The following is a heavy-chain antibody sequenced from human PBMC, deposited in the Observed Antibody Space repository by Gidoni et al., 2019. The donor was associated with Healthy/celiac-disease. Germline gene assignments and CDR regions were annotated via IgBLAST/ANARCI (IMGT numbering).Heavy chain of an antibody. CDR1: GFPFSSYA. CDR3: ARDLFPRPTDEWLFEGDYYYYYGMDV. CDR2: ISYDGSNK. V-gene: IGHV3-30*04. D-gene: IGHD3-3*01. J-gene: IGHJ6*02. Sequence: QVQLVESGGGVVQPGRSLRLSCAASGFPFSSYAMHWVRPAPGKGLEWVAVISYDGSNKYYADSVKGRFTISRDNSKNTLYLQMNSLRAEDTAVYYCARDLFPRPTDEWLFEGDYYYYYGMDVWGQGTTVTVSS.